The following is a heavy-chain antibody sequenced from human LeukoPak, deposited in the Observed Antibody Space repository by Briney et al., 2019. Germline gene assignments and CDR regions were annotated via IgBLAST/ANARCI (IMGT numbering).Heavy chain of an antibody. D-gene: IGHD2-15*01. CDR3: ARVGYCNAGNCHNFFDP. CDR1: GYSISSDYY. CDR2: INHRGTT. Sequence: PSETLSLTCTVSGYSISSDYYWGWIRLPPGKGLEWIGIINHRGTTYYNTSLKSRVTISVDTSTSQFSLQLRSVTAADTALYYCARVGYCNAGNCHNFFDPWGQGTLVTVSS. J-gene: IGHJ5*02. V-gene: IGHV4-38-2*02.